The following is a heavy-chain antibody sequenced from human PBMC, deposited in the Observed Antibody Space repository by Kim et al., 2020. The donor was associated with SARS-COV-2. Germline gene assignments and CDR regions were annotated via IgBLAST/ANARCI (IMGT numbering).Heavy chain of an antibody. Sequence: GGSLRLSCAASGFTFDDYAMHWVRQAPGKGLEWVSGISWNSGSIGYADSVKGRFTISRDNAKNSLYLQMNSLRAEDTALYYCAKVMYSGSYLGAFDIWGQGTMVTVSS. D-gene: IGHD1-26*01. V-gene: IGHV3-9*01. CDR1: GFTFDDYA. J-gene: IGHJ3*02. CDR3: AKVMYSGSYLGAFDI. CDR2: ISWNSGSI.